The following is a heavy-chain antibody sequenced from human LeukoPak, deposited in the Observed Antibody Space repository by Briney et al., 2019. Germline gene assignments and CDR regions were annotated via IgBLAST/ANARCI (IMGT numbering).Heavy chain of an antibody. Sequence: GASVKVSCKASGGTFSSYAISWVRQAPGQGLEWMGGIIPIFGTANYAQKFQGRVTITADESTSTAYMELSSLRSEDTAVYYCARHGASGNYDPHFDYWGQGTLVTVSS. CDR2: IIPIFGTA. CDR3: ARHGASGNYDPHFDY. V-gene: IGHV1-69*13. CDR1: GGTFSSYA. D-gene: IGHD1-7*01. J-gene: IGHJ4*02.